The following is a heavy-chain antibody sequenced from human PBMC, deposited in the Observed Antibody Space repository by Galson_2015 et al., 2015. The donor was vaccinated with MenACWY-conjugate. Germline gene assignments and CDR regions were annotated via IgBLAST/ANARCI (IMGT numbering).Heavy chain of an antibody. Sequence: SLRLSCAASGFTFSRYGMHWVRQAPGKGLEWVAVISEDGNNKNYADSVKGRFTISRDNSKNTLYLQMNTLRAEDTAVYYCAREGNDYDFWSTYYYYFDYWGQGTLVTVSS. CDR2: ISEDGNNK. CDR1: GFTFSRYG. J-gene: IGHJ4*02. D-gene: IGHD3-3*01. V-gene: IGHV3-30*19. CDR3: AREGNDYDFWSTYYYYFDY.